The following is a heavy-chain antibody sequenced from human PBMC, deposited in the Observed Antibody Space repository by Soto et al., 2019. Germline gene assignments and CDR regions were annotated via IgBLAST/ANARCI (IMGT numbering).Heavy chain of an antibody. CDR3: ARVSRDPYYYYYGMDV. CDR1: GFTFSSYS. Sequence: WGALGICCASSGFTFSSYSMNWVRQAPGKGLEWVSYISSSSSTIYYADSVKGRFTISRDNAKNSLYLQMNSLRDEDTAVYYCARVSRDPYYYYYGMDVWGQGTTVTVSS. J-gene: IGHJ6*02. CDR2: ISSSSSTI. V-gene: IGHV3-48*02.